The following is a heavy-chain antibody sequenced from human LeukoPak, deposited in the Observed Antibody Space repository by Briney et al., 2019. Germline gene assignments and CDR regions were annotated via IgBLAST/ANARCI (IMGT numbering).Heavy chain of an antibody. CDR2: ISGSGGST. V-gene: IGHV3-23*01. J-gene: IGHJ4*02. D-gene: IGHD2-2*02. CDR1: GFAFSSYG. Sequence: PGGTLSLSCAASGFAFSSYGLRWIRMAPGQGLEWVSGISGSGGSTYYADSVKGRFTISRVNSKNTLYLQMNSLRAEDTAVYYCAKDIPAPYDQYYFDYWGQGTLVTVSS. CDR3: AKDIPAPYDQYYFDY.